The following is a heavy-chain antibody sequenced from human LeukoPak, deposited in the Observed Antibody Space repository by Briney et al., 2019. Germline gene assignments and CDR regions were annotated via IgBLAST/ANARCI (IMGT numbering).Heavy chain of an antibody. CDR2: IYSGGST. V-gene: IGHV3-66*01. Sequence: GGSLRLSCAASGFTVSSNYMSWVRQAPGKGLEWVSVIYSGGSTYYADSVKGRFTISRDNSKNTLYLQMNSLRAEDTALYYCAGNNPYCGHSSGYYGSHYWGQGTLVTVSS. CDR1: GFTVSSNY. D-gene: IGHD3-22*01. CDR3: AGNNPYCGHSSGYYGSHY. J-gene: IGHJ4*02.